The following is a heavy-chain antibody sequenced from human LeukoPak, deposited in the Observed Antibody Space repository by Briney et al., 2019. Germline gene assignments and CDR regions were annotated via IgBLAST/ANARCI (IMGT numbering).Heavy chain of an antibody. CDR3: GRQGYTASYYFLDY. Sequence: PSETLSLTCTVSGGSVTKYYWHWIRQAPGKGLEWIGFIFHTGITNYNPSLKSRVTISVDTSKNQFSLKLTSVTAADTAVYYCGRQGYTASYYFLDYWSQGTLVTVS. D-gene: IGHD1-26*01. V-gene: IGHV4-59*02. CDR1: GGSVTKYY. CDR2: IFHTGIT. J-gene: IGHJ4*02.